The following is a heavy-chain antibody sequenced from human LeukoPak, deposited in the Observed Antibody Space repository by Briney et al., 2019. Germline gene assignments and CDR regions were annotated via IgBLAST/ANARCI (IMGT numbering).Heavy chain of an antibody. CDR2: INHSGST. CDR3: ARGRKGIAVAGTFRIDP. V-gene: IGHV4-34*01. J-gene: IGHJ5*02. CDR1: GGSFSGYY. D-gene: IGHD6-19*01. Sequence: SETLSLTCAVYGGSFSGYYWSWIRQPPGKGLEWIGEINHSGSTNYNPSLKSRVTISVDTSKNQFSLKLSSVTAADTAVYYCARGRKGIAVAGTFRIDPWGQGTLVTVSS.